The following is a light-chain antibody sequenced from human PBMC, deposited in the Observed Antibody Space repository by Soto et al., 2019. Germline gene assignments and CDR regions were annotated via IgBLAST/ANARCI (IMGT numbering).Light chain of an antibody. CDR1: KNDIGVYDF. CDR3: CSFAGSSTS. Sequence: QSALTQPPSASGSPGQSVTISCTGTKNDIGVYDFVSWYQHHPGKAPRLIIYEVVQRPSGVPDRFSGFKSGNTASLTVSGLQAADEADYYCCSFAGSSTSFGGGTKLTVL. CDR2: EVV. V-gene: IGLV2-8*01. J-gene: IGLJ3*02.